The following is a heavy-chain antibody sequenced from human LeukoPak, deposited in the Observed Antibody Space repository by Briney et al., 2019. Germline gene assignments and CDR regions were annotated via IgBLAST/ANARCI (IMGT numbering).Heavy chain of an antibody. V-gene: IGHV4-4*02. D-gene: IGHD3-10*01. CDR3: ARSDYYSSGTYFPNWFDP. CDR1: GGSISSSNW. Sequence: PSETLSLTCTVSGGSISSSNWWSWVRQPPGKGLEWIGEIYRSGSTNYNPSLKSRISISMDKSKNQFSLNLSSVTAADTAVYYCARSDYYSSGTYFPNWFDPWGQGTLVTVSS. J-gene: IGHJ5*02. CDR2: IYRSGST.